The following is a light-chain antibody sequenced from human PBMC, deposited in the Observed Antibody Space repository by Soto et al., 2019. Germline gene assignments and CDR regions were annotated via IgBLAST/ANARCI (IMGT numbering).Light chain of an antibody. V-gene: IGLV2-11*01. CDR2: DVT. J-gene: IGLJ2*01. CDR1: STNVGGYNY. Sequence: QSVLTQPRSVSGSPGQSVTISCTGASTNVGGYNYVSWYQHHPGKVPQLIIYDVTKRPSGVPDRFSGSKSGNTASLTISGLQVEDEADYYCCSYAGTYTWIFGGGTKVTVL. CDR3: CSYAGTYTWI.